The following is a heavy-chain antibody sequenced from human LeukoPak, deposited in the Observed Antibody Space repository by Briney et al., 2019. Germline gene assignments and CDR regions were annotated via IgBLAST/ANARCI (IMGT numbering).Heavy chain of an antibody. CDR2: INHSGST. CDR3: VSSTPPLEQWLVDYYYYYGMDV. V-gene: IGHV4-34*01. Sequence: SETLSLTCAVYGGSFSAYYWSWIRQPPGKGLEWIGEINHSGSTNYNPSLKSRVTISVDTSKNQFSLKLSSVTAADTAVYYCVSSTPPLEQWLVDYYYYYGMDVWGKGTTVTVSS. CDR1: GGSFSAYY. J-gene: IGHJ6*04. D-gene: IGHD6-19*01.